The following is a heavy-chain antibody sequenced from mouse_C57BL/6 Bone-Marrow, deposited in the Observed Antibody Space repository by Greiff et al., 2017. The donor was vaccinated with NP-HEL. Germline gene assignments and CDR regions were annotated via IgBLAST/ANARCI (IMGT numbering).Heavy chain of an antibody. CDR3: ARADYYGSRNGFAD. Sequence: QVQLKQPGAELVKPGASVKLSCKASGYTFTSYWMHWVKQRPGQGLEWIGMIHPNSGSTNYNEKFKSKATLTVDKSSSTAYMQLSSRTSEDSAVYFCARADYYGSRNGFADWGRGTLVTVSA. CDR2: IHPNSGST. CDR1: GYTFTSYW. J-gene: IGHJ3*01. D-gene: IGHD1-1*01. V-gene: IGHV1-64*01.